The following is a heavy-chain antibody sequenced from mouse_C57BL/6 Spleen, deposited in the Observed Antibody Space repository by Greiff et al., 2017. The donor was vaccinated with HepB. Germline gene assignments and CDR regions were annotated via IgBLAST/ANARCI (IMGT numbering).Heavy chain of an antibody. Sequence: EVKLVESGGGLVQPKGSLKLSCAASGFTFNTYAMHWVRQAPGKGLEWVARIRSKSSNYATYYADSVKDRFTISRDDSQSMLYLQMNNLKTEDTAMYYCVREGIYDGYYEGFFAYWGQGTLVTVSA. V-gene: IGHV10-3*01. CDR1: GFTFNTYA. J-gene: IGHJ3*01. D-gene: IGHD2-3*01. CDR2: IRSKSSNYAT. CDR3: VREGIYDGYYEGFFAY.